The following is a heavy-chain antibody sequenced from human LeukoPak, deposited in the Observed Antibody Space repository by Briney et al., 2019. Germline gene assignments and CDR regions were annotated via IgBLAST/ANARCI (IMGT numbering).Heavy chain of an antibody. D-gene: IGHD2-2*01. V-gene: IGHV3-30-3*01. CDR2: ISYDGSNK. CDR3: ARSSRRTFDY. Sequence: VQPGGSRTLSCAASGFTFSSYAMHWVRQAPGKGLEWVAVISYDGSNKYYADSVKGRFTISRDNSKNTLYLQMNSLRAEDTAVYYCARSSRRTFDYWGQGTLVTVSS. CDR1: GFTFSSYA. J-gene: IGHJ4*02.